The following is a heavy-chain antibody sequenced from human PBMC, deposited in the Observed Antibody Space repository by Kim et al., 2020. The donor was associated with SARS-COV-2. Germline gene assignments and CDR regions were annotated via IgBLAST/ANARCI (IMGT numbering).Heavy chain of an antibody. D-gene: IGHD1-26*01. V-gene: IGHV3-74*01. CDR3: ARDRCPTDAWVGGIDY. Sequence: SVKGRFTISRDNDKNTLYLQMNSLRAEDTAVYYCARDRCPTDAWVGGIDYWGQGALVAVSS. J-gene: IGHJ4*02.